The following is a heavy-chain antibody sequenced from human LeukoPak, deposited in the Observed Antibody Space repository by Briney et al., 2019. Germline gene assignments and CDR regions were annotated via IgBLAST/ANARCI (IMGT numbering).Heavy chain of an antibody. CDR1: GYTFTSYD. D-gene: IGHD3-22*01. J-gene: IGHJ4*02. Sequence: ASVKVSCKASGYTFTSYDINWVRQATGQGLEWMGWMNPNSGNTGYAQKFQGRVTMTRDTSISTAYMELSRLRSDDTAVYYCARDAYYDSSGYYYDYWGQGTLVTVSS. CDR3: ARDAYYDSSGYYYDY. CDR2: MNPNSGNT. V-gene: IGHV1-8*01.